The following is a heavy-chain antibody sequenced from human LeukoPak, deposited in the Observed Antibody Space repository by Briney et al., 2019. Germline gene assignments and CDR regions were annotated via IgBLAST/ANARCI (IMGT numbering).Heavy chain of an antibody. Sequence: ASVKVSCKASGYTFTSYGISWVRQAPGQGLEWMGWISAYNGNTNYAQKLQGRVTMTTDTSTSTAYMELRGLRSDDTAVYYCARDRYSYGSLGYWGQGTLVTVSS. CDR3: ARDRYSYGSLGY. V-gene: IGHV1-18*01. CDR1: GYTFTSYG. D-gene: IGHD5-18*01. CDR2: ISAYNGNT. J-gene: IGHJ4*02.